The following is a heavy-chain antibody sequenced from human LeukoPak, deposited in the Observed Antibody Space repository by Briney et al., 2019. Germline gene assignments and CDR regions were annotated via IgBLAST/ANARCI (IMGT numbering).Heavy chain of an antibody. CDR3: ARGSGSSYYYYMDV. CDR1: GYTFTSYY. Sequence: GASVKVSCKASGYTFTSYYMHWVRQATGQGFEWMGWMNPNSGNTGYAQKFQGRVTMTRNTSISTAYMELSSLRSEDTAVYYCARGSGSSYYYYMDVWGKGTTVTISS. V-gene: IGHV1-8*02. D-gene: IGHD3-10*01. J-gene: IGHJ6*03. CDR2: MNPNSGNT.